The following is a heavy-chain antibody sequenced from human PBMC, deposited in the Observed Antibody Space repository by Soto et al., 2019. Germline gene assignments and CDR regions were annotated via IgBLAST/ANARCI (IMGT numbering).Heavy chain of an antibody. CDR1: GYSISSGYY. Sequence: SETLSLTCAVSGYSISSGYYWGWIRQPPGKGLEWIGYIYYSGSTYYNPSLKSRVTISVDTSKNQFSLKLSSVTAADTAVYYGARDNRAYGVDVWGQGTTFTVPS. V-gene: IGHV4-38-2*02. CDR2: IYYSGST. D-gene: IGHD2-21*01. CDR3: ARDNRAYGVDV. J-gene: IGHJ6*02.